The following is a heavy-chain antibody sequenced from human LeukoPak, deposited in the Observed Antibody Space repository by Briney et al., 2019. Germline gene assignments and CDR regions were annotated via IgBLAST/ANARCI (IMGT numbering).Heavy chain of an antibody. J-gene: IGHJ4*02. CDR3: ARGGFNYDTYHFDY. CDR2: TSSSGSTI. V-gene: IGHV3-48*03. D-gene: IGHD5-18*01. CDR1: GFTFSSYE. Sequence: PGGSLRFSCAGSGFTFSSYEMNWVRQAPGKGLEWVSYTSSSGSTIYYADSVKGRFTISRDNAKNSLYLQMNSLRSEDTAVYYCARGGFNYDTYHFDYWGQGTLVTVSS.